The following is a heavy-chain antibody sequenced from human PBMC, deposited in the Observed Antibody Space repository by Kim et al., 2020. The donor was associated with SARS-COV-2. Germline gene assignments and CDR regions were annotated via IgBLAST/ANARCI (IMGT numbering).Heavy chain of an antibody. V-gene: IGHV3-64D*09. CDR3: VKGSTIVAIDY. CDR1: GFTFSSYA. J-gene: IGHJ4*02. CDR2: ISSNGGST. Sequence: GGSLRLSCSASGFTFSSYAMHWVRQAPGKGLEYVSAISSNGGSTYYADSVKGRFTISRDNSKNTLYLQMSSLRAEDTAVYYCVKGSTIVAIDYWGQGTLVTVSS. D-gene: IGHD5-12*01.